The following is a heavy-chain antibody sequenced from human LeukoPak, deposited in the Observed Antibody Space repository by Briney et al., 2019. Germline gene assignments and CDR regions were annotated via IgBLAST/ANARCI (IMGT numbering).Heavy chain of an antibody. Sequence: PGGSLRPSCAASGFTFSSYAMSWVRQALGKGLEWVSAISGSGGSTYYADSVKGRFTISRDNSKNTLYLQMNSLRAEDTAVYYCAKDVDYYGSGSYYNLYYYYYMDVWGKGTTVTVSS. J-gene: IGHJ6*03. V-gene: IGHV3-23*01. CDR2: ISGSGGST. CDR3: AKDVDYYGSGSYYNLYYYYYMDV. D-gene: IGHD3-10*01. CDR1: GFTFSSYA.